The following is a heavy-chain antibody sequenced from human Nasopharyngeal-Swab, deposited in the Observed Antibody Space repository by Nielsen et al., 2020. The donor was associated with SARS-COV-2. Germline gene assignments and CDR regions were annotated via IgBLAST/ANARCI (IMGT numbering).Heavy chain of an antibody. CDR2: INHSGST. CDR3: ARAILNLGRGDYMDV. V-gene: IGHV4-34*01. D-gene: IGHD1-1*01. Sequence: RQAPGKGLEWIGEINHSGSTNYNPSLKSRVTISVDTSKNQFSLKLSSVTAADTAVYYCARAILNLGRGDYMDVWGKGTTVTVSS. J-gene: IGHJ6*03.